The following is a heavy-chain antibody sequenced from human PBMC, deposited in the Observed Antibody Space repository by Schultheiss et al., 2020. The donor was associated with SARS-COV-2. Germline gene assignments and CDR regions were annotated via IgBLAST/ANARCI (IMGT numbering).Heavy chain of an antibody. CDR2: ISSSSSTI. V-gene: IGHV3-48*01. CDR1: GFTFSSYS. CDR3: ARDPPTMVRGVEVP. Sequence: GGSLRLSCAASGFTFSSYSMNWVRQAPGKGLEWVSSISSSSSTIYYADSVKGRFTISRDNAKNSLYLQMNSLRAEDTAVYYCARDPPTMVRGVEVPWGQGTLVTVSS. D-gene: IGHD3-10*01. J-gene: IGHJ5*02.